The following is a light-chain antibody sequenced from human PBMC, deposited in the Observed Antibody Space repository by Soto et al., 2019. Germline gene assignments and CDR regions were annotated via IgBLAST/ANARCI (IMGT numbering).Light chain of an antibody. CDR3: QSYDSSLSGPLYV. V-gene: IGLV2-14*01. CDR2: EVT. J-gene: IGLJ1*01. Sequence: QSVLTQPASVSGSPGQSITISCTGTSSDVGGYNYVSWYKQTPGKAPKLMIFEVTSRPSGVSNRFSGSKSGNTASLTISGLQAEDEADYYCQSYDSSLSGPLYVFGTGTKVTVL. CDR1: SSDVGGYNY.